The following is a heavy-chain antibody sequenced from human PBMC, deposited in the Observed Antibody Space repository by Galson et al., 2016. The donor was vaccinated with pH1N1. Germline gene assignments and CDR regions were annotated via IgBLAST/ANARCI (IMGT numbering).Heavy chain of an antibody. CDR3: TLLQEHL. Sequence: SLRLSCAASGFTFDDYAMHWVRQAPGKGLEWVSGISWNSGSIGYAGSVKGRFTISRDNAKNSLYLQMNSLHQGPIGLPPGTLLQEHLWG. V-gene: IGHV3-9*01. CDR2: ISWNSGSI. CDR1: GFTFDDYA. J-gene: IGHJ6*01.